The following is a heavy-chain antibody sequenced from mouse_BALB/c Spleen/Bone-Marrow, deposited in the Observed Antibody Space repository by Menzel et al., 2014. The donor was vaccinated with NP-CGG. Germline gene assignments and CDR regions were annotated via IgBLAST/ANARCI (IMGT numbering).Heavy chain of an antibody. CDR1: GFNIKDTH. CDR2: IDPANGNT. CDR3: ARSGDYGSSLAY. J-gene: IGHJ3*01. D-gene: IGHD1-1*01. Sequence: VQLKQSGAELVKPGASVKLSCTASGFNIKDTHMHWVKQRPEQGLEWIGRIDPANGNTKYDPKFQGKATITADTSSNTAYLQLSSLTSEDTAVYYCARSGDYGSSLAYWGQGTLVTVSA. V-gene: IGHV14-3*02.